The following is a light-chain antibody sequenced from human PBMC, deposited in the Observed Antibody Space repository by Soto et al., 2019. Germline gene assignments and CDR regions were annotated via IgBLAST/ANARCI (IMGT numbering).Light chain of an antibody. CDR3: QQCATPPRT. CDR2: DAT. J-gene: IGKJ4*01. V-gene: IGKV3-20*01. CDR1: QNIENNF. Sequence: EIVLTQSPGTLSLAPGERATLSCRASQNIENNFLAWYQQKPGQAPRLLIDDATRRATGIPDRFSGSGSGTDFTLTISRLQAEDFAVYYCQQCATPPRTFGGGTRVEI.